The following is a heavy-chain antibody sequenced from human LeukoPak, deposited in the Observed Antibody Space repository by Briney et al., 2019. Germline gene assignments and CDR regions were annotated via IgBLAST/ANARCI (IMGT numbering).Heavy chain of an antibody. Sequence: PGGSLRLSCAASGFTFSSYEMNWVRQAPGKGLEWVSAISGSGGSTYYADSVKGRFTISRDNSKNTLYLQMNSLRAEDTAVYYCAKDLRRSGGGYDFGGQGTLVTVSS. J-gene: IGHJ4*02. CDR2: ISGSGGST. CDR3: AKDLRRSGGGYDF. D-gene: IGHD5-12*01. V-gene: IGHV3-23*01. CDR1: GFTFSSYE.